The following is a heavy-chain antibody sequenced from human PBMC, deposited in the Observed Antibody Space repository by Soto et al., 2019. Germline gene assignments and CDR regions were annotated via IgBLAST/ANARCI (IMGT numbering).Heavy chain of an antibody. Sequence: GGSLRLSCAASGFTVSGYWMSWARQAPGKGLEWVANIKQDGSEKYYVDSVKGRFTISRDNAKNSLYLQMNSLRAEDTAVYYCAREDRVLRGVIITYLFDFWGQGSPVTVSS. CDR3: AREDRVLRGVIITYLFDF. D-gene: IGHD3-10*01. CDR2: IKQDGSEK. CDR1: GFTVSGYW. V-gene: IGHV3-7*04. J-gene: IGHJ4*02.